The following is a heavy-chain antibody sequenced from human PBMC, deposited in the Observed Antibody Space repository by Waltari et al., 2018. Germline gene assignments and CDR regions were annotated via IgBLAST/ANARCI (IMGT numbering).Heavy chain of an antibody. D-gene: IGHD6-13*01. Sequence: EVQLVETGGGLIQPGGSLRLSCAASGFTVSRNYMSWVRPAPGKGLEWVSVIYSGGSTYYADSVKGRFTISRDNSKNTLYLQMNSLRAEDTAVYYCARVLGQQLVLGWFDPWGQGTLVTVSS. CDR2: IYSGGST. V-gene: IGHV3-53*02. CDR3: ARVLGQQLVLGWFDP. CDR1: GFTVSRNY. J-gene: IGHJ5*02.